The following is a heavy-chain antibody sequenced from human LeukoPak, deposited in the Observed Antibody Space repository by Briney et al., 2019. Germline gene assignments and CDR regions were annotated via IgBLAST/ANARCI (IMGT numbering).Heavy chain of an antibody. CDR2: ISYDGSNK. V-gene: IGHV3-30*18. D-gene: IGHD3-10*01. Sequence: GGSLRLSCAASGFTFSSYGMHWVRQAPGKGLEWVAVISYDGSNKYYADSVKGQFTISRDNSKNTLYLQMNSLRAEDTAVYYCAKVGRITMVRGLFDYWGQGTLVTVSS. CDR1: GFTFSSYG. CDR3: AKVGRITMVRGLFDY. J-gene: IGHJ4*02.